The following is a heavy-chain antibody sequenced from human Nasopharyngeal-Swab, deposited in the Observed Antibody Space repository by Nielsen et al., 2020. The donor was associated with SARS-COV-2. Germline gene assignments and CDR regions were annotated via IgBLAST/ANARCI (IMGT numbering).Heavy chain of an antibody. CDR2: IYSGGRT. V-gene: IGHV3-53*01. CDR1: GYSFRTYG. J-gene: IGHJ6*02. Sequence: GGSLRLSCVASGYSFRTYGMSWVRQAPGKGLEWVSVIYSGGRTYYADSVQGRFTISRDNSKNTLDLQMNSLRVEDTAVYYCARGDSFWGQGTTVTVSS. D-gene: IGHD2-21*01. CDR3: ARGDSF.